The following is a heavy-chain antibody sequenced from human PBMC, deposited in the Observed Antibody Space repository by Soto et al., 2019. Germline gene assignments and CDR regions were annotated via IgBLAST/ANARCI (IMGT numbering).Heavy chain of an antibody. Sequence: GGSLRLSCVASEFIFSDYAMSWVRQAPGKGPEWVSVIGGDGYKPEYADSVKGRFTVSRDNSKNTLYLQMNSLRPEDTAVYYCTKDQTRNLNHGDYYYYGMDLWGQGTTVTVSS. V-gene: IGHV3-23*01. CDR3: TKDQTRNLNHGDYYYYGMDL. CDR2: IGGDGYKP. CDR1: EFIFSDYA. J-gene: IGHJ6*02. D-gene: IGHD3-3*01.